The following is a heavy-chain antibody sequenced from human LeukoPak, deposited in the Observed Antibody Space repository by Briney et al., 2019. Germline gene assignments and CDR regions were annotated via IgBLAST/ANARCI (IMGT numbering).Heavy chain of an antibody. V-gene: IGHV3-7*03. CDR3: ARKAYGMDV. CDR1: GFTFSNYW. Sequence: GSLRLSCAASGFTFSNYWMSWVRLAPGKGLEWVANMKPDGSEKYYVDSVKGRFTISRDNAKNSLYLQMNSLRAEDTAVYYCARKAYGMDVWGKGTTVTVSS. J-gene: IGHJ6*04. CDR2: MKPDGSEK.